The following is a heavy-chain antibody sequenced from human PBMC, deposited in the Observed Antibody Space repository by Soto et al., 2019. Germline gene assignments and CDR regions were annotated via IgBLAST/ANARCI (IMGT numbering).Heavy chain of an antibody. Sequence: HPGGSLRLSCAASGFTFSSYAMHWVRQAPGKGLEWLAIISYDGSNTYYADSVKGRFTISRDNSKNTLYLQMNSLRAEDTSVCYCAKEGGLSGSYYISSSYYFGYWGQGTLVTVSS. CDR2: ISYDGSNT. CDR3: AKEGGLSGSYYISSSYYFGY. V-gene: IGHV3-30*04. D-gene: IGHD1-26*01. CDR1: GFTFSSYA. J-gene: IGHJ4*02.